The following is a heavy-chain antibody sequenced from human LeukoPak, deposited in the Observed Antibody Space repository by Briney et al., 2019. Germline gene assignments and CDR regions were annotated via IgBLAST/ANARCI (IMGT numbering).Heavy chain of an antibody. CDR2: INSDGSST. V-gene: IGHV3-74*01. D-gene: IGHD3-3*01. J-gene: IGHJ4*02. Sequence: GGSLRLSCEASGFGFSSYAMSWVRQAPGKGLVWVSRINSDGSSTSYADSVKGRFTISRDNAKNTLYLQMNSLRAEDTAVYYCARDPVTYYDFWSGYPTLYYFDYWGQGTLVTVSS. CDR3: ARDPVTYYDFWSGYPTLYYFDY. CDR1: GFGFSSYA.